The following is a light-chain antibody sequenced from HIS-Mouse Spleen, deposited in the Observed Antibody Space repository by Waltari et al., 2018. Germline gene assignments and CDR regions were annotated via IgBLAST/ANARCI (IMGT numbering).Light chain of an antibody. Sequence: QSALTQPASVSGSPGQAITISCTGPSSDVGGDNYAPWYQQHLGKAPKLMIYEVSNRPSGVSNRFSGSKSGNTASLTISGLQAEDEADYYCSSYTSSSTPYVFGTGTKVTVL. CDR2: EVS. CDR1: SSDVGGDNY. J-gene: IGLJ1*01. CDR3: SSYTSSSTPYV. V-gene: IGLV2-14*01.